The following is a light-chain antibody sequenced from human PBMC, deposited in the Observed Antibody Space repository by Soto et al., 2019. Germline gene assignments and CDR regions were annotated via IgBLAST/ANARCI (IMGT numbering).Light chain of an antibody. CDR1: SSDIGSNNY. V-gene: IGLV2-14*01. CDR2: EVS. CDR3: RSYTTTTRL. J-gene: IGLJ3*02. Sequence: QSALTQPASVSGSPGQSITISCTGTSSDIGSNNYVSWFQQRQGKAPTLIIYEVSNRPSGVSNHFSGSKSGNTASLTISGLLPEDEAEYYCRSYTTTTRLFGGGTKLTVL.